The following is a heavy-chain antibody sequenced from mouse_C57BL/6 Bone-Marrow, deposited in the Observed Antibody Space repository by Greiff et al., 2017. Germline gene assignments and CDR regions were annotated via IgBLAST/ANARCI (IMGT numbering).Heavy chain of an antibody. J-gene: IGHJ1*03. Sequence: VQVVESGPGLVAPSQSLSITCTVSGFSLTSYAISWVRQPPGKGLEWLGVIWTGGGTNYNSALKSRLNISKDNSNSQVFLKMNSLQTDDTARYYCARYAVIYDGYRCWYFDVWGTGTTVTVSA. CDR3: ARYAVIYDGYRCWYFDV. V-gene: IGHV2-9-1*01. CDR2: IWTGGGT. D-gene: IGHD2-3*01. CDR1: GFSLTSYA.